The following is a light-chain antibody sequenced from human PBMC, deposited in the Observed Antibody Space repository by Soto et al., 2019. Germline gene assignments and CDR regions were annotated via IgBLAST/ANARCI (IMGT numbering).Light chain of an antibody. CDR1: SSDVGGYNF. J-gene: IGLJ2*01. CDR2: DVD. V-gene: IGLV2-14*03. Sequence: QSVLTQPASVSGSPGQSITISCTGTSSDVGGYNFVSWYQQHPGKAPRLMIFDVDNRPSGVSTRFSGSKSGNTASLTISGLQAEDEADYDCCSYSGSSTSVVFGGGTKLTVL. CDR3: CSYSGSSTSVV.